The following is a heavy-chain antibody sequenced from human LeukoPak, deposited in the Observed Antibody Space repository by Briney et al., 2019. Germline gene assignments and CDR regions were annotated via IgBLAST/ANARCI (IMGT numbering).Heavy chain of an antibody. V-gene: IGHV1-2*02. D-gene: IGHD2-15*01. CDR3: ARDDCSGGSCINWFDP. J-gene: IGHJ5*02. CDR2: INPNSGGT. Sequence: ASVKVSCKASGYTFTGYYMHWVRQAPGQGLEWMGWINPNSGGTNYAQKFQGRVTMTRDTSISTAYMELSRLRSDDTAVYYCARDDCSGGSCINWFDPWGQGTLVTVSS. CDR1: GYTFTGYY.